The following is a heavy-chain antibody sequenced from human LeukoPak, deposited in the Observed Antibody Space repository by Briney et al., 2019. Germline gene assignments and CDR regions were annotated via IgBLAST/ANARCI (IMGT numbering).Heavy chain of an antibody. V-gene: IGHV4-34*01. CDR3: ARGRWSYYAFDI. Sequence: PTENLSLSCDPDARSFSRYYCGWTRQPPGEGLEWIGEINHSGSTNYNPSLKSRVTISVDTSKNQFSLKLSSVTAADTAVYYCARGRWSYYAFDIWGQGTMVTVSS. CDR1: ARSFSRYY. D-gene: IGHD1-26*01. CDR2: INHSGST. J-gene: IGHJ3*02.